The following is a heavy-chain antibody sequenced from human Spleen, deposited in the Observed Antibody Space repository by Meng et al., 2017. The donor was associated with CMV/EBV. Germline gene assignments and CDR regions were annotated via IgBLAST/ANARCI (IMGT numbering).Heavy chain of an antibody. V-gene: IGHV3-11*01. CDR3: ARETHNEFWNGYLYYGMDV. J-gene: IGHJ6*02. CDR2: ISGSGNTI. D-gene: IGHD3-3*01. Sequence: GGSLRLSCAASEFTFSDYSMNWIRQAPGKGLEWLSYISGSGNTIYYADSVKGRFTISRDNAKKSLYLQMNSLRADDTAVYYCARETHNEFWNGYLYYGMDVWGQGTTVTVSS. CDR1: EFTFSDYS.